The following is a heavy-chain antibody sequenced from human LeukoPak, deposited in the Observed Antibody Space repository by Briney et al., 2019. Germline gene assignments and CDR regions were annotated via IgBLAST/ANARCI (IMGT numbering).Heavy chain of an antibody. D-gene: IGHD2-15*01. J-gene: IGHJ3*02. CDR1: GYTFTSYG. CDR3: AIFIGAAFDI. V-gene: IGHV1-18*01. Sequence: ASVKVSCKASGYTFTSYGISWARQAPGQGLEWMGWISAYNGNTKYAQNLQGRVTMTTDTPATTAYMELRSLRSDDTAVYYCAIFIGAAFDIWGQGTMVTVSS. CDR2: ISAYNGNT.